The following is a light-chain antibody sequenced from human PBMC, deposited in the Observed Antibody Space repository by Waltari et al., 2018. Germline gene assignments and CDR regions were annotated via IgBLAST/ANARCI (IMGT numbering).Light chain of an antibody. CDR2: GSS. V-gene: IGKV3D-15*01. J-gene: IGKJ1*01. CDR1: QSVNSD. CDR3: QQYRNWPPWT. Sequence: EIVMTQYPATLSVSPGDRVTLSCRASQSVNSDLAWYQHTPGQAPRLLIYGSSTRATGIPARFSGSGSGTEFTLTISSLQSEDFAVYYCQQYRNWPPWTFGQGTKVEIK.